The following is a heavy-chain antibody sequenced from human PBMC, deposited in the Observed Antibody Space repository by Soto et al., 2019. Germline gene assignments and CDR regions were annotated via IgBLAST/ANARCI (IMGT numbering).Heavy chain of an antibody. CDR1: GGPFSGYY. D-gene: IGHD5-12*01. V-gene: IGHV4-34*01. CDR3: ARVDIVTTNWFDP. J-gene: IGHJ5*02. CDR2: INHSGYT. Sequence: LETLSLTCAVYGGPFSGYYWSWIRQPPGKRLEWIGEINHSGYTNYNPSLKSRVTISVDTPRNQFSLKLSSVTAADTAVYYCARVDIVTTNWFDPWGQGTLVTVSS.